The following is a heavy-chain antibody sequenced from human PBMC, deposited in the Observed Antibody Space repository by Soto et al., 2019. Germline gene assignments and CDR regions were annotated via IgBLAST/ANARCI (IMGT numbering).Heavy chain of an antibody. CDR1: GFTFSSYS. D-gene: IGHD6-19*01. CDR3: ARDGAAVAGRQGDDAFDI. V-gene: IGHV3-48*01. J-gene: IGHJ3*02. CDR2: ISSSSSTI. Sequence: EVQLVESGGGLVQPGGSLRLSCAASGFTFSSYSMNWVRQAPGKGLEWVSYISSSSSTIYYADSVKGRFTISRDNAKNSLYLQMNSLRAEDTAVYYCARDGAAVAGRQGDDAFDIWGQGTMVTVSS.